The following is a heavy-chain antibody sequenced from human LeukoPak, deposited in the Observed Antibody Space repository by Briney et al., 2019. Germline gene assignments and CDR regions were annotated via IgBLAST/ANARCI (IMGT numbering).Heavy chain of an antibody. V-gene: IGHV3-7*03. J-gene: IGHJ4*02. CDR2: IKPSGSEK. D-gene: IGHD6-6*01. CDR1: GFTFSKYW. Sequence: GGSLRLSCEGSGFTFSKYWMTWARQAPEKGLEWVANIKPSGSEKHYADSVEGRFTISRDNSKNTLYLQMNSLRAEDTAVYYCAKVRTPEYSSSYYFDYWGQGTLVTVSS. CDR3: AKVRTPEYSSSYYFDY.